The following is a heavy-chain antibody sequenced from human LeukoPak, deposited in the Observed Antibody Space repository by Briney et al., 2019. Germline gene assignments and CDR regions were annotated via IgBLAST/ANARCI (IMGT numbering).Heavy chain of an antibody. D-gene: IGHD3-22*01. V-gene: IGHV3-49*04. CDR2: IRSKAYGGTT. CDR1: GFTFSSYG. Sequence: GGSLRLSCAASGFTFSSYGMHWVRQAPGKGLEWVGFIRSKAYGGTTEYAASVKGRFTISRDDSKSIAYLQMNSLKTEDTAVYYCARVTGYIVEDYFDYWGQGTLVTVSS. J-gene: IGHJ4*02. CDR3: ARVTGYIVEDYFDY.